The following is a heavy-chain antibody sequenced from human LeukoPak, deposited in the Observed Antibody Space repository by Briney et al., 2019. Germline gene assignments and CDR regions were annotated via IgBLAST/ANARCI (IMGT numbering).Heavy chain of an antibody. CDR3: TRAGEVLPHDGFDI. V-gene: IGHV3-53*01. D-gene: IGHD3-10*01. Sequence: GGSLRLSCAASGFTISRNYMSWVRQAQGRGLEWVSIIYIDDTTYYADSVRGRFTISRDISKNTVYLQVYSLRVEDTAVYFCTRAGEVLPHDGFDIWGRGTMVTVSS. CDR1: GFTISRNY. CDR2: IYIDDTT. J-gene: IGHJ3*02.